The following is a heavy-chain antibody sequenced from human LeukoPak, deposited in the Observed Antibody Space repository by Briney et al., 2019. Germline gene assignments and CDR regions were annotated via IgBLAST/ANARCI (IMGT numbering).Heavy chain of an antibody. J-gene: IGHJ6*03. D-gene: IGHD3-9*01. CDR1: GYTFSAYY. V-gene: IGHV1-2*02. Sequence: GASVKVSCKASGYTFSAYYMHWVRQAPGQGLDWMGCIDTNSGATKYAQKFQGRVTITRDTSIGTAYMELSSLRSEDTAVYYCARGGRYFDWLLPYYYYYMDVWGKGTTVTVSS. CDR2: IDTNSGAT. CDR3: ARGGRYFDWLLPYYYYYMDV.